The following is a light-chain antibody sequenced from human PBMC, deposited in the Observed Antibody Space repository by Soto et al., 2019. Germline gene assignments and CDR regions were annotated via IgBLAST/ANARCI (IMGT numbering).Light chain of an antibody. V-gene: IGLV1-51*01. Sequence: QSVLTQPPSVSAAPGQKVTISCSGSSSNIGNNYVSWYQHLPGTAPKVLIYDNNKRTSGIPDRFSGSKSGTSATLGITGLQTGDEGDYYCGTWDTSLSAVVFGGGTKLTVL. J-gene: IGLJ2*01. CDR2: DNN. CDR3: GTWDTSLSAVV. CDR1: SSNIGNNY.